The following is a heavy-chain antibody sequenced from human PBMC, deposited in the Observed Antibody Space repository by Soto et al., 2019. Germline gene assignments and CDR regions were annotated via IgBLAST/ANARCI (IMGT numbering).Heavy chain of an antibody. CDR1: GYSISSGYY. Sequence: SETLSLTCAVSGYSISSGYYWGWIRQPPGKGLEWIGSIYHSGRNYYNPSLKSRVTISVDTSKNQFSLKLSSVTAADTAVYYCARRGSSGWYYDYWGQGTLVTVSS. CDR2: IYHSGRN. CDR3: ARRGSSGWYYDY. V-gene: IGHV4-38-2*01. J-gene: IGHJ4*02. D-gene: IGHD6-19*01.